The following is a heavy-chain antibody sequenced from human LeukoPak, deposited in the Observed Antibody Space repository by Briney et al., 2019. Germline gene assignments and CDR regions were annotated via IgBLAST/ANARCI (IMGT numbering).Heavy chain of an antibody. V-gene: IGHV3-30*18. CDR1: GFTFGSYG. J-gene: IGHJ4*02. D-gene: IGHD3-9*01. CDR2: ISYDGSNK. CDR3: AKGLRYSDN. Sequence: GGSLRLSCASSGFTFGSYGMHWVRQAPGKGLEWVAVISYDGSNKYYADSVKGRFTISRDNSKNTLYLQMNSLRADDTAVYYCAKGLRYSDNWGQGTLVTVSS.